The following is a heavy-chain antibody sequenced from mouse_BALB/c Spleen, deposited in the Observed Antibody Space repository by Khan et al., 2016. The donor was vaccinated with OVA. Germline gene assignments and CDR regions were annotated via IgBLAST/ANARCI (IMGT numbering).Heavy chain of an antibody. CDR3: ARSTYRYAFVY. J-gene: IGHJ3*01. Sequence: VQLKESGPSLVKPSQTLSLTCSVTGDSITTGYWNWIRKFPGNKLEYMGYIIYTGYTYYNPSLKSRISITRHTSNNQYYLQLNSVTDEDTATYXGARSTYRYAFVYWGQGTLVTVSA. CDR2: IIYTGYT. D-gene: IGHD2-14*01. CDR1: GDSITTGY. V-gene: IGHV3-8*02.